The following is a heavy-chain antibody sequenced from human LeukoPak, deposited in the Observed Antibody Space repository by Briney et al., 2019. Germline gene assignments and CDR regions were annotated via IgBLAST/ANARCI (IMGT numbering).Heavy chain of an antibody. J-gene: IGHJ6*03. CDR2: FYYSGST. D-gene: IGHD5-18*01. CDR1: GGSISSRPYS. CDR3: ARDSYGYPPYYMDV. Sequence: SETLSLTCTVSGGSISSRPYSWGWIRQPPGKGLEWLGSFYYSGSTYYNPSLKSRVTISVDTSKNQFSLKLRSVTAADTAVYYCARDSYGYPPYYMDVWGKGTTVTISS. V-gene: IGHV4-39*07.